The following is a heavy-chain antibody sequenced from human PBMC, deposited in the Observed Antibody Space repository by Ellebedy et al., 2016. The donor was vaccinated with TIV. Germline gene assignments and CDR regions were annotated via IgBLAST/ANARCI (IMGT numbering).Heavy chain of an antibody. CDR3: ARDQGYSSGWAEAFDM. V-gene: IGHV3-7*03. J-gene: IGHJ3*02. CDR2: IKHDGNEM. CDR1: GFTFSSYW. Sequence: PGGSLRLSCAASGFTFSSYWMSWVRQALGQGLEWVANIKHDGNEMYYVDSLKGRFTISRDNAKNSVYLQMNSLRAEDTAVYYCARDQGYSSGWAEAFDMWGQGTLVTVSS. D-gene: IGHD6-19*01.